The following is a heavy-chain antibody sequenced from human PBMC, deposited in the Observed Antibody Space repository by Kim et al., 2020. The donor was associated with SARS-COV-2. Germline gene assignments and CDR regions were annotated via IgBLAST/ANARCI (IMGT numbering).Heavy chain of an antibody. CDR1: GFTFSNAW. CDR3: TASMVRGVIARRPQPTAY. Sequence: GGSLRLSCAASGFTFSNAWMSWVRQAPGKGLEWVGRIKSKTDGGTTDYAAPVKGRFTISRDDSKNTLYLQMNSLKTEDTAVYYCTASMVRGVIARRPQPTAYWGQGTLVTVSS. V-gene: IGHV3-15*01. D-gene: IGHD3-10*01. CDR2: IKSKTDGGTT. J-gene: IGHJ4*02.